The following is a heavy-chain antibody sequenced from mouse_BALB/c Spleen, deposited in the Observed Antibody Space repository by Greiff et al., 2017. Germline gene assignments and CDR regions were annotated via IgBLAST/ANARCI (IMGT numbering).Heavy chain of an antibody. D-gene: IGHD4-1*01. V-gene: IGHV5-17*02. J-gene: IGHJ4*01. CDR3: AREGGTGYAMDY. Sequence: EVHLVESGGGLVQPGGSRKLSCAASGFTFSSFGMHWVRQAPEKGLEWVAYISSGSSTIYYADTVKGRFTISRDNPKNTLFLQMTSLRSEDTAMYYCAREGGTGYAMDYWGQGTSVTVSS. CDR2: ISSGSSTI. CDR1: GFTFSSFG.